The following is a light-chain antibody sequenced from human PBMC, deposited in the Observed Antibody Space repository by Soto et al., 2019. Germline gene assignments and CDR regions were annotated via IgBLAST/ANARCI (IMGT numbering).Light chain of an antibody. CDR3: LPHNSYPRT. CDR2: AAS. CDR1: QCIRND. Sequence: DIQMTQSPSSLSASVGDRVTITCRASQCIRNDLAWYQQKPGKAPKRLIYAASSLQSGVPSRFSGSASGTEFTLTISSLQPEDFATYYCLPHNSYPRTFGQGTKVDIK. J-gene: IGKJ1*01. V-gene: IGKV1-17*01.